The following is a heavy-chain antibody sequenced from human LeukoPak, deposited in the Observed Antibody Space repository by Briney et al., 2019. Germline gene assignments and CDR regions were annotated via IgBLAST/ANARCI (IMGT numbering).Heavy chain of an antibody. CDR2: ISSSSSTI. CDR1: GFTFSSYS. V-gene: IGHV3-48*04. CDR3: ARSDGSGFYYYYMDV. Sequence: GGSLRLSCAASGFTFSSYSMNWVRQAPGKGLEWVSYISSSSSTIYYADPVKGRFTISRDNAKNSLYLQMNSLRAEDTALYYCARSDGSGFYYYYMDVWGKGTTVTVSS. D-gene: IGHD3-10*01. J-gene: IGHJ6*03.